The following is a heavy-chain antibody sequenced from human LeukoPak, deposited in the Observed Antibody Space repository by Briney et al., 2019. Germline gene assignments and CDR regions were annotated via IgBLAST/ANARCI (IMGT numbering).Heavy chain of an antibody. V-gene: IGHV4-38-2*02. CDR3: ARGNAKGLDY. CDR2: IYHSGST. J-gene: IGHJ4*02. Sequence: SETLSLTCTVSGYSISSGYYWGWIRQPPGKGLEWIGYIYHSGSTYYNPSLKSRVTISVDRSKNQFSLKLSSVTAADTAVYYCARGNAKGLDYWGQGTLVTVSS. D-gene: IGHD3-10*01. CDR1: GYSISSGYY.